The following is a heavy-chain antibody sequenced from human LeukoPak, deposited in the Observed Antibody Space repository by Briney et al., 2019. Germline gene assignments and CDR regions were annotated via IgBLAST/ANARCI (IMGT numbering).Heavy chain of an antibody. CDR1: GFTVNSDY. CDR2: MYSGGST. Sequence: GGSLRLSCAASGFTVNSDYMSWVRRAPGKGLEWVSVMYSGGSTYYADSVKGRFTISRDISKNTLYLQMSSLRAEDTAVYYCARHDWFDPWGPGTLDTVSS. V-gene: IGHV3-53*01. J-gene: IGHJ5*02. CDR3: ARHDWFDP.